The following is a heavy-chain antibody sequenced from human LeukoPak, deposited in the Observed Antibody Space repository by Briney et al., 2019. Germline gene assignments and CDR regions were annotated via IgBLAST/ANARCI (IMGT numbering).Heavy chain of an antibody. V-gene: IGHV3-7*01. CDR2: IKQDGSEK. Sequence: GGSLRLSCTASGFTFSSYWMSWVRQAPGKGLEWVANIKQDGSEKYYVDSVKGRFTISRDNADSTLYLQMHSLRAEDTAVYYCVRGPQGVVIPHFYYYMDFLGKGTTVTVYS. CDR1: GFTFSSYW. D-gene: IGHD3-3*01. J-gene: IGHJ6*03. CDR3: VRGPQGVVIPHFYYYMDF.